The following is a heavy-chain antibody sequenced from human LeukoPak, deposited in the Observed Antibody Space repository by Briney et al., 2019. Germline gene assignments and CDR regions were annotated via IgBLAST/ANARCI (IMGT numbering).Heavy chain of an antibody. Sequence: PGRSLRLSCAASGFTFSSYAMHWVRQAPGKGLEWVAVISYDGSNKYYADSVKGRFTISRDNSKNTLYLQMNSLRAEDTAVYYCAREKEQGCFDYWGQGTLVTVSS. CDR1: GFTFSSYA. CDR2: ISYDGSNK. D-gene: IGHD1-26*01. V-gene: IGHV3-30-3*01. CDR3: AREKEQGCFDY. J-gene: IGHJ4*02.